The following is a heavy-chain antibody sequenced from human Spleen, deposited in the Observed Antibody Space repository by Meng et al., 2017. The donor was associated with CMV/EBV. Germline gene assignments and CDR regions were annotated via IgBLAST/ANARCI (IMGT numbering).Heavy chain of an antibody. D-gene: IGHD3-22*01. CDR3: ARGRNYYDSSDSYYYFDY. Sequence: GSFSGYYWNWIRQPPGKGLEWIGEINHSGSTNYSPSLKSRVTISVDTSKNQFSLKLSFVTAADTAVYYCARGRNYYDSSDSYYYFDYWGRGTLVTVSS. J-gene: IGHJ4*02. CDR2: INHSGST. CDR1: GSFSGYY. V-gene: IGHV4-34*01.